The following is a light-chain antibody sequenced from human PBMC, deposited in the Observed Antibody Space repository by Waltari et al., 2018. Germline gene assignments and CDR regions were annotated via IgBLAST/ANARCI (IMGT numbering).Light chain of an antibody. Sequence: QSALTQPASVSGSPGQSITISCPGTSSAVGRYNLVSWYQQHPGKAPKLMIYEGSKRPSGVSNRFSGSKSGYTASLTISGLQAEDEADYYCCSYAGSSTWVFGGGTKLTVL. V-gene: IGLV2-23*01. CDR2: EGS. CDR1: SSAVGRYNL. CDR3: CSYAGSSTWV. J-gene: IGLJ3*02.